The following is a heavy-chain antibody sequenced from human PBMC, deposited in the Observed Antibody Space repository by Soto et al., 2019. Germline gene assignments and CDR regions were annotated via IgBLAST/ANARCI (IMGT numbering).Heavy chain of an antibody. CDR1: GGTFSIYT. V-gene: IGHV1-69*01. CDR2: SA. D-gene: IGHD2-15*01. CDR3: AREGPPDIAWFDP. Sequence: QVQLVQSGAEVKKPWSSVKVSCKASGGTFSIYTISWVRQAPGQGLEWMGGSANSAQKFQGRLTVTADESTSTVYLELRSLTYEDTAVYYCAREGPPDIAWFDPWGQGTLVSVSS. J-gene: IGHJ5*02.